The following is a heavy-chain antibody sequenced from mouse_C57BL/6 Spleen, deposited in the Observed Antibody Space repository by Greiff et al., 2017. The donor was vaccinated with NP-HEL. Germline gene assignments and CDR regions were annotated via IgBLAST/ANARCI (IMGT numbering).Heavy chain of an antibody. CDR3: APLGGGFDY. D-gene: IGHD4-1*01. Sequence: QVQLKESGAELVKPGASVKLSCKASGYTFTSYWMHWVKQRPGQGLEWIGMIHPNSGSTNYNEKFKSKATLTVDKSSSTAYMQLSSLTSEDSAVYYCAPLGGGFDYWGQGTTLTVSS. CDR2: IHPNSGST. J-gene: IGHJ2*01. V-gene: IGHV1-64*01. CDR1: GYTFTSYW.